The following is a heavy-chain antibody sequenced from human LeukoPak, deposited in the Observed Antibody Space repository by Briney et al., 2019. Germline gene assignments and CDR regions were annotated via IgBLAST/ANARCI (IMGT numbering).Heavy chain of an antibody. Sequence: GGTLRLSCAASGFTFSSYGMHWVRQAPGKGLEWVAYIQKDGSNEQYADAVKGRFRISRDSSKNILYLQMNSLRAEDTAMYYCAKDRCSNGIGCYYYYMDVWGKGTTVTISS. D-gene: IGHD2-8*01. V-gene: IGHV3-30*02. CDR3: AKDRCSNGIGCYYYYMDV. CDR1: GFTFSSYG. CDR2: IQKDGSNE. J-gene: IGHJ6*03.